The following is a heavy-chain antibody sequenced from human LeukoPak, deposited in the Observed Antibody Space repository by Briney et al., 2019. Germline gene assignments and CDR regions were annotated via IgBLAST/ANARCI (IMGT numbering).Heavy chain of an antibody. V-gene: IGHV3-21*01. J-gene: IGHJ4*02. Sequence: PGGSLRLSCVASGFTFNTYGMNWVRQAPGKGLEWVASISSSGTSKYSAGSLKGRFTISRDNARNSLYLQMNSLTAEDTAVYYCARGAGTTRDGEADYWGQGTLVTVSS. D-gene: IGHD6-19*01. CDR2: ISSSGTSK. CDR1: GFTFNTYG. CDR3: ARGAGTTRDGEADY.